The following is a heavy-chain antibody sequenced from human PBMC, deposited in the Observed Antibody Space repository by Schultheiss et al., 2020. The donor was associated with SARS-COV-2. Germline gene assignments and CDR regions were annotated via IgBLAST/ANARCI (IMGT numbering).Heavy chain of an antibody. CDR2: ISGSGGST. CDR3: AKLPYVLRFLEWLGDAFDI. J-gene: IGHJ3*02. Sequence: GGSLRLSCAASGFTFSSYAMSWVRQAPGKGLEWVSAISGSGGSTYYADSVKGRFTISRDNSKNTLYLQMNSLRAEDTAVYYCAKLPYVLRFLEWLGDAFDIWGQGTMVTVSS. D-gene: IGHD3-3*01. CDR1: GFTFSSYA. V-gene: IGHV3-23*01.